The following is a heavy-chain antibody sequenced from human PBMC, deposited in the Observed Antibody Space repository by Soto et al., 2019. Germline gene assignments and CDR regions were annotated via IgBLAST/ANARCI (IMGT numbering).Heavy chain of an antibody. CDR3: ARDRQYCSGGSCYGRSDDY. J-gene: IGHJ4*02. CDR1: GGTFSSYA. Sequence: SVKVSCKASGGTFSSYAISWVRQAPGQGLEWMGGIIPIFGTANYAQKFQGRVTITADESTSTAYMELSSLRSEDTAVYYCARDRQYCSGGSCYGRSDDYWGQGTLVTVSS. CDR2: IIPIFGTA. D-gene: IGHD2-15*01. V-gene: IGHV1-69*13.